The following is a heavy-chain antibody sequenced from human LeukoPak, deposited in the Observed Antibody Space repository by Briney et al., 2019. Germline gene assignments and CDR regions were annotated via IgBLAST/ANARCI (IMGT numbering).Heavy chain of an antibody. CDR3: ARGGAIAAAFDY. V-gene: IGHV3-23*01. CDR2: ISGSGGST. J-gene: IGHJ4*02. CDR1: GFTYA. D-gene: IGHD6-13*01. Sequence: GGSLRLSCAASGFTYAMSWVRQAPGKGLEWVSTISGSGGSTYYADSVKGRFTISRDSSKNTLYLQMNSLRAEDTAVYYCARGGAIAAAFDYWGQGTLVTVSS.